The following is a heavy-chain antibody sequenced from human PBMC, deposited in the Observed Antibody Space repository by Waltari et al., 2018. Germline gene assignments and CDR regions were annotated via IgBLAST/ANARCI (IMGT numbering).Heavy chain of an antibody. CDR2: ISYDSSRV. V-gene: IGHV3-33*03. D-gene: IGHD2-21*01. Sequence: QPGGSLTLSCEASGFQFGDYGMHWVRQAPGKGLEWLAFISYDSSRVYKAYFIGGRFSISRDDAQKTVQMRLTSLRVNDTAVYYCAKGGIVGTVGPYYVDVWGRGTSVIVSS. CDR1: GFQFGDYG. J-gene: IGHJ6*03. CDR3: AKGGIVGTVGPYYVDV.